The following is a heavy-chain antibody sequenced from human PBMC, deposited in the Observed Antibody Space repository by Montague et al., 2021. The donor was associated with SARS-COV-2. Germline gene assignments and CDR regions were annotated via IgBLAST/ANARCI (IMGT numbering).Heavy chain of an antibody. V-gene: IGHV4-4*07. CDR2: IYTSGST. CDR1: GGSISSYY. J-gene: IGHJ5*02. CDR3: ARDVGVPLAPPYSWFDP. Sequence: ETLSPTRSVSGGSISSYYWGWIRQHAGKGLEWIGRIYTSGSTNLNPSLKSRVTMSVDTSKNQFSLKLSSVTAADTAVYYCARDVGVPLAPPYSWFDPWGQGTLVTVSS. D-gene: IGHD2-2*01.